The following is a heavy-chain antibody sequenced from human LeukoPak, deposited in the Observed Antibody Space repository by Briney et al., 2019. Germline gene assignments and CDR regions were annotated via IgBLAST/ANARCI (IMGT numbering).Heavy chain of an antibody. Sequence: LRASVKVSCKASGYTFTSYGISWVRQAPGQGLEWMGWISAYNGNTNYAQKLQGRVTMTTDTSTSTAYLELRNLRSDDTAVYYSARGVTIAARGFDYWGQGTLVTVSS. J-gene: IGHJ4*02. CDR2: ISAYNGNT. V-gene: IGHV1-18*01. CDR1: GYTFTSYG. D-gene: IGHD6-6*01. CDR3: ARGVTIAARGFDY.